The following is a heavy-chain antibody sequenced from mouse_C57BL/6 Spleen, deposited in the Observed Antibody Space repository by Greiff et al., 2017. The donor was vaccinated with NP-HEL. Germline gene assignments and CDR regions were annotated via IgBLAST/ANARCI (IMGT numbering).Heavy chain of an antibody. Sequence: QVQLQQSGAELARPGASVKLSCKASGYTFTSYGISWVKQRTGQGLEWIGEIYPRSGNTYYNEKFKGKATLTADKSSSTAYMELRSLTSEDSAVYFCARYSYGGGYFDVWGTGTTVTVSS. V-gene: IGHV1-81*01. D-gene: IGHD2-12*01. J-gene: IGHJ1*03. CDR3: ARYSYGGGYFDV. CDR2: IYPRSGNT. CDR1: GYTFTSYG.